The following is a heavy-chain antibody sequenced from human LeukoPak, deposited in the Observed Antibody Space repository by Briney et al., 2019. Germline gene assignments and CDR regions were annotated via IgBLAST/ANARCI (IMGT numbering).Heavy chain of an antibody. Sequence: PGGSLRLSCAASGFTFSSYWMHWVRQAPGKGLEWVSSITTSSTYIYYADSVKVRFTISRDNAKNSLYLQMTSLRAEDTAVYYCARHRTASDNWGQGTLVTVSS. D-gene: IGHD3-16*02. CDR3: ARHRTASDN. V-gene: IGHV3-21*01. J-gene: IGHJ4*02. CDR1: GFTFSSYW. CDR2: ITTSSTYI.